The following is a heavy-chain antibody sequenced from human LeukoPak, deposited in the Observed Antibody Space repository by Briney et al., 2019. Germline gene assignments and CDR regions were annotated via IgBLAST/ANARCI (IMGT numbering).Heavy chain of an antibody. CDR3: ARALSLRTNQLPPSYFDY. D-gene: IGHD2/OR15-2a*01. J-gene: IGHJ4*02. Sequence: SVKVSCKASGGTFSSYAISWVRQAPGQGLEWMGGIIPIFGTANYAQKFQGRVTITADESTSTAYMELSSLRSEDTAVYYCARALSLRTNQLPPSYFDYWGQGTLVTVSS. V-gene: IGHV1-69*13. CDR1: GGTFSSYA. CDR2: IIPIFGTA.